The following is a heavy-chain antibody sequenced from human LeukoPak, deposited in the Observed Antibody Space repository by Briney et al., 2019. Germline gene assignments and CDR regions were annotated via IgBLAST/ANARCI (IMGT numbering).Heavy chain of an antibody. D-gene: IGHD4-17*01. CDR2: IYSNGNT. J-gene: IGHJ4*02. V-gene: IGHV4-39*07. CDR1: GGSISSSGHY. Sequence: SETLSLTCSVSGGSISSSGHYWGWIRQSPEKGLDWIGSIYSNGNTYYNPSVKSRVTISVDTSKNQFSLKLTSVTAAETAVYYCARSATVTTGYFDYWGQGALVTVSS. CDR3: ARSATVTTGYFDY.